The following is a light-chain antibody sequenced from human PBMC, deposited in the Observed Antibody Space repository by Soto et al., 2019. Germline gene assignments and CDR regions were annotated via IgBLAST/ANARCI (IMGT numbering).Light chain of an antibody. V-gene: IGKV1-39*01. CDR2: SAS. Sequence: DIQMTQSPPSLSASVGDRVTITCRASQDIRRYLNWYQQKPGKAPKLLIYSASTLESGVPSRFSGSGSGTEFSLTISSLQPEDFATYYCQQSYSTPRTFGPGTRWIS. J-gene: IGKJ3*01. CDR1: QDIRRY. CDR3: QQSYSTPRT.